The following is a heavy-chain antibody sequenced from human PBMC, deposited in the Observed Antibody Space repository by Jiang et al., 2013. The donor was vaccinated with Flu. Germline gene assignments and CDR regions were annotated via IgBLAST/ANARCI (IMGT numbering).Heavy chain of an antibody. V-gene: IGHV3-73*01. J-gene: IGHJ4*02. CDR2: IRSKANSYAT. CDR1: GFTFSGSA. Sequence: QLLESGGGLVQPGGSLKLSCAASGFTFSGSAMHWVRQASGKGLEWVGRIRSKANSYATAYAASVKGRFTISRDDSKNTAYLQMNSLKTEDTAVYYCTRVGLAAAGTFGYWGQGTLVTVSS. CDR3: TRVGLAAAGTFGY. D-gene: IGHD6-13*01.